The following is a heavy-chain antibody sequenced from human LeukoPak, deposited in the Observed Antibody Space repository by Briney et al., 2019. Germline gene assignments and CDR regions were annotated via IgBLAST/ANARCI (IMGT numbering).Heavy chain of an antibody. CDR3: ARPLDCNYGGTAFDI. D-gene: IGHD4-23*01. CDR1: GGSVSNSNYC. Sequence: SETPSLTCTVSGGSVSNSNYCWGWIRQPPGKQLEWIGSMDYSGSPLYNPSLKSRVTISVDTSKNQFSLKLSSVAAADTAVYYCARPLDCNYGGTAFDIWGQGTMVTVSS. V-gene: IGHV4-39*01. J-gene: IGHJ3*02. CDR2: MDYSGSP.